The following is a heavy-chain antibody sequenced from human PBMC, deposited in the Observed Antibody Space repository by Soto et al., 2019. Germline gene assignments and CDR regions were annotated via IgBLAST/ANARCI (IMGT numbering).Heavy chain of an antibody. Sequence: PGGSLRLSCAASGFTFINYAMNWVRQAPGKGLEWVATISGTGGSTYYADSVKGRFTISRDNSKNTLYLQMNSLRLEDTAVYYCAKDRLGGNFDYWGQGTQVTVSS. CDR2: ISGTGGST. CDR3: AKDRLGGNFDY. V-gene: IGHV3-23*01. J-gene: IGHJ4*02. CDR1: GFTFINYA.